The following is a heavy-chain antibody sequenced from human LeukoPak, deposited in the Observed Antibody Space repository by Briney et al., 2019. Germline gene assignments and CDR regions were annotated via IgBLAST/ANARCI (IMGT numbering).Heavy chain of an antibody. D-gene: IGHD3-22*01. V-gene: IGHV3-66*04. CDR1: GFTVSSNY. CDR3: ARRTYYYDSSGRTDY. Sequence: GGSLRLSCAASGFTVSSNYMSWVRQAPGKGLEWVSVIYSGGSTYYADSVKGRFTISRDNSKNTLYLQMNSLRAEDTAVYYCARRTYYYDSSGRTDYWGQGTLVTVSS. J-gene: IGHJ4*02. CDR2: IYSGGST.